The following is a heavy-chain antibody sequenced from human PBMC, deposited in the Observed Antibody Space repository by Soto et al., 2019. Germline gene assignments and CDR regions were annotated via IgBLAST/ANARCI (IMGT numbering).Heavy chain of an antibody. CDR3: ATYPRPYNWIDL. CDR2: IDPMFDTS. D-gene: IGHD2-21*01. CDR1: GGALTSYP. Sequence: QVRLEQSGAEVKKPGSSVRVSCQASGGALTSYPIHWVRQAPGQGLEWMGVIDPMFDTSNLAQKFKARVTFTADPSTKTVYMDPTRLRSADTAVYFCATYPRPYNWIDLWGQGTLLTVSS. J-gene: IGHJ5*02. V-gene: IGHV1-69*01.